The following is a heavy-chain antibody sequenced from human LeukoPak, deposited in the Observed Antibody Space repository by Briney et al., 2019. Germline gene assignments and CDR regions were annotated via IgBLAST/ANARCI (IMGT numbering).Heavy chain of an antibody. D-gene: IGHD6-19*01. V-gene: IGHV4-34*01. Sequence: SETLSLTCAVYDGSFSGYYWSWIRQPPGKGLEWIGEINHSGSTNYNPSLKSRVTISVDTSKNQFSLKLSSVTAADTAVYYCARGYHSVAGTHFYYYYYYIDVWGKGTTVTVSS. CDR2: INHSGST. CDR1: DGSFSGYY. CDR3: ARGYHSVAGTHFYYYYYYIDV. J-gene: IGHJ6*03.